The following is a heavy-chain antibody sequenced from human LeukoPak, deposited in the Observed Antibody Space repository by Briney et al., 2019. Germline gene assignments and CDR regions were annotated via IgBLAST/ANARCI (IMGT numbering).Heavy chain of an antibody. V-gene: IGHV3-30*04. CDR2: ISYDGSNK. J-gene: IGHJ4*02. CDR1: GFTFSSYA. Sequence: GRSLRLSCAASGFTFSSYAMHWVRQAPGKGLEWVAVISYDGSNKYYADSVKGRFTISRDNSKNTLYLQMNSLRAEDTAVYYCARDGDGNHGDYLRYYFDYWGQGTLVTVSS. CDR3: ARDGDGNHGDYLRYYFDY. D-gene: IGHD4-17*01.